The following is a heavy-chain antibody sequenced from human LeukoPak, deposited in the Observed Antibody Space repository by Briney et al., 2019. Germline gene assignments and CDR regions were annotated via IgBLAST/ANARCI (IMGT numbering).Heavy chain of an antibody. Sequence: GGSLRLSCAASGFTFSSYSMNWVRQAPGKGLEWVPSISSSSSYIYYADSVKGRFTISRDNAKNSLYLQMNSLRAEDTAVYYCARDGDLWFGELLLAPYYGMDVWGQGTTVTVSS. V-gene: IGHV3-21*01. CDR2: ISSSSSYI. J-gene: IGHJ6*02. D-gene: IGHD3-10*01. CDR3: ARDGDLWFGELLLAPYYGMDV. CDR1: GFTFSSYS.